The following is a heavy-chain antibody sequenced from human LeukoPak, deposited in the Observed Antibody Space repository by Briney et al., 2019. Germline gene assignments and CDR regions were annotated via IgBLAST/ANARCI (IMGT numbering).Heavy chain of an antibody. CDR2: ISYDGSYK. J-gene: IGHJ4*02. V-gene: IGHV3-30*03. CDR1: GFTFSSYA. CDR3: SRDRHCIGSTCYGL. D-gene: IGHD2-2*01. Sequence: PGGSLRLSCAASGFTFSSYAMHWVRQAPGKGLEWVAFISYDGSYKYYADSVKGRFTISRDNSKNTLYLQMNSLRTEDTAVYYCSRDRHCIGSTCYGLWGQGTRVTVSS.